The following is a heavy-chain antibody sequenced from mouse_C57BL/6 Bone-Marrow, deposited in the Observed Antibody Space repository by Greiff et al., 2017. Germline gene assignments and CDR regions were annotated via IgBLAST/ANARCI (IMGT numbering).Heavy chain of an antibody. D-gene: IGHD1-1*01. V-gene: IGHV5-9*01. CDR1: GFTFSSYT. Sequence: EVQLVESGGGLVKPGGSLKLSCAASGFTFSSYTMSWVRQTPEKRLEWVATISGGGGNTYYPDSVKGRFTISRDNAKHTLYLQMSSLRSEDTALYYCARNARIYYYGSSYGYFDYGGQGTTLTVSS. J-gene: IGHJ2*01. CDR3: ARNARIYYYGSSYGYFDY. CDR2: ISGGGGNT.